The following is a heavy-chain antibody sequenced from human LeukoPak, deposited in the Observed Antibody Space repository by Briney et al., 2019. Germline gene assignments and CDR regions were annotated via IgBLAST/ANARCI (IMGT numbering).Heavy chain of an antibody. CDR1: GGSISSYY. CDR3: ARHPTTRSTYFDY. Sequence: SETLSLTCTVSGGSISSYYWSWIRQPPGKGLEWIGYIYYSGSTNYNPSLKSRVTISVDTSKNQFSLKLRSVTAAETAVYYCARHPTTRSTYFDYWGQGTLVTVSS. V-gene: IGHV4-59*08. CDR2: IYYSGST. J-gene: IGHJ4*02. D-gene: IGHD4-11*01.